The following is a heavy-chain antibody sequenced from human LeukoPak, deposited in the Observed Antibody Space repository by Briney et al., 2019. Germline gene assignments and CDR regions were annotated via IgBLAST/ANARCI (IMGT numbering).Heavy chain of an antibody. D-gene: IGHD7-27*01. CDR1: GGSISSSSYY. V-gene: IGHV4-61*02. Sequence: SETLSLTCTVSGGSISSSSYYWGWIRQPAGKGLEWIGRIYTSGSTDYNPSLKSRVTISVDTSKNQFSLKLSSVTAADTAVYYCARQRKNWGIAVTSFDIWGQGTMVTVSS. CDR2: IYTSGST. J-gene: IGHJ3*02. CDR3: ARQRKNWGIAVTSFDI.